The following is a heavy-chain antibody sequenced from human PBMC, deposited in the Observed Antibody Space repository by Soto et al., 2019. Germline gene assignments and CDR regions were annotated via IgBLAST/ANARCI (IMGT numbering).Heavy chain of an antibody. J-gene: IGHJ5*02. V-gene: IGHV3-23*01. D-gene: IGHD6-13*01. CDR3: AKNGRAAAMYNWFDP. CDR1: GFTFSSYA. CDR2: ISGSGGTT. Sequence: EVQLLESGGGLVQPGGSLRRSCTGSGFTFSSYAMNWVRQAPGEGLECVSTISGSGGTTYYADSVKGRFTISRDNSKNTLYLLMSSLRAEDTAVYYCAKNGRAAAMYNWFDPWGQGTLVTVSS.